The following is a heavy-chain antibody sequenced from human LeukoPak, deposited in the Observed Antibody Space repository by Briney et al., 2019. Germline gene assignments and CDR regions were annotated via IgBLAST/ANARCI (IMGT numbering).Heavy chain of an antibody. Sequence: PSETLSLTCTVSGGSMRSYYWSWIRQPPGKGLEWIGYIYDSGDTNYNPSLKSRVTISVDTSKNQFSLKLSSVTAADTAVYYCARATIFGVVTKRGPSCFHDYWGQGTLVTVSS. V-gene: IGHV4-59*12. CDR3: ARATIFGVVTKRGPSCFHDY. J-gene: IGHJ4*02. D-gene: IGHD3-3*01. CDR1: GGSMRSYY. CDR2: IYDSGDT.